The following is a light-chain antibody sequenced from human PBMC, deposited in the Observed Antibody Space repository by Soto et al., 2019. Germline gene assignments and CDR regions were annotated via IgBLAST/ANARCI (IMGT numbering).Light chain of an antibody. J-gene: IGKJ2*01. V-gene: IGKV1-5*01. CDR3: QQYNSNSKYT. Sequence: DIQMTQSPSTLSASVGDRVTITCRASQSISSWLAWYLQRPGKAPKLLIYDASSLGSGVPSRFSGSGSGTEFTLTINSLQPDDFATYYCQQYNSNSKYTFGQGTKLEIK. CDR2: DAS. CDR1: QSISSW.